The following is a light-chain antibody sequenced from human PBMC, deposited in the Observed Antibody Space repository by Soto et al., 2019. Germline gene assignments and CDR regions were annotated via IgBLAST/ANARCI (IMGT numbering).Light chain of an antibody. CDR3: HQYNEWRT. Sequence: EVVMPEYPATLSVSPGERSTLSCRASQYISKFLAWYQQRPGQAPRLLIYDASTRATGIPDRFSGSGSGTEFTLTISSLQSEDVAVYYCHQYNEWRTFGQGTKVDIK. CDR1: QYISKF. J-gene: IGKJ1*01. CDR2: DAS. V-gene: IGKV3-15*01.